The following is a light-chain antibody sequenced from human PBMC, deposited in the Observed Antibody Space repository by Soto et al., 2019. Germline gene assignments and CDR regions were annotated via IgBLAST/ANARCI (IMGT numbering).Light chain of an antibody. CDR2: GAS. Sequence: EIVLTQSPGTLSLSPGERATLSCRGSQSASNNYLAWYQQKPGQAPRLLIYGASNRATGIPDRFSGSGSGTDFTLTISRLEPEDFAVYYCQQYGSSGTFGQGTKVDIK. CDR3: QQYGSSGT. V-gene: IGKV3-20*01. CDR1: QSASNNY. J-gene: IGKJ1*01.